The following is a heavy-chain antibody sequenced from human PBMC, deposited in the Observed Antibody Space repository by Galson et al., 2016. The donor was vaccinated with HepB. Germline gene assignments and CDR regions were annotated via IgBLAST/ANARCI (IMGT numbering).Heavy chain of an antibody. V-gene: IGHV1-2*04. J-gene: IGHJ1*01. Sequence: SCKASGYTLSDYYMHWVRQAPGQGLEWMGCINPNSGGTNYAQKFQGWATMTRDTSISTVYMELSSLKSDDTAVYYCARASVSAEYFQHWGRGTLVTVSS. CDR2: INPNSGGT. CDR3: ARASVSAEYFQH. CDR1: GYTLSDYY.